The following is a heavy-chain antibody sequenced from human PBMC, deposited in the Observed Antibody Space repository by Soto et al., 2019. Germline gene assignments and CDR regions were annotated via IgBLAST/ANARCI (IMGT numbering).Heavy chain of an antibody. CDR1: GYSVYTYRAT. CDR3: VNLIGNGWLDS. D-gene: IGHD2-8*01. CDR2: TYYSSTWSH. V-gene: IGHV6-1*01. Sequence: SQTLSLTCDISGYSVYTYRATWDWIRQSKSRGLVWLGRTYYSSTWSHYYAVSVQGRITINPDTSYNQCSLHLSSVTPVYTSVYYCVNLIGNGWLDSWGQGTTVTVSS. J-gene: IGHJ5*01.